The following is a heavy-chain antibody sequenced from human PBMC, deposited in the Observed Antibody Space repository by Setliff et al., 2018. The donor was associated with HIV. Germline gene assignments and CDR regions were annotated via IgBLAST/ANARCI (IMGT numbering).Heavy chain of an antibody. V-gene: IGHV3-48*01. CDR3: ARDNGAGGDNDY. CDR1: GFTFTAYS. J-gene: IGHJ4*02. Sequence: PGGSLRLSCAASGFTFTAYSMNWVRQAPGKGLEWVSYISLGSTTIFYADSVKGRFTISRDDARNSLYLQMNSLRAEDTAMYYCARDNGAGGDNDYRGQGTLVTVSS. CDR2: ISLGSTTI. D-gene: IGHD2-21*02.